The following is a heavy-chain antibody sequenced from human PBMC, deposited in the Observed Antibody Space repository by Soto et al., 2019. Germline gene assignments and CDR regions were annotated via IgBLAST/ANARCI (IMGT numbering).Heavy chain of an antibody. Sequence: QVQLVESGGGVVQPGRSLRLSCAASGFTFSSYAMHWVRQAPGKGLEWVAVISYDGSNKYYADSVKGRFTISRDNSKNTLYLQMNSLRAEDTAVYYCARRGDTLQLWLGASFDYWGQGTLVTVSS. CDR3: ARRGDTLQLWLGASFDY. CDR1: GFTFSSYA. D-gene: IGHD5-18*01. CDR2: ISYDGSNK. V-gene: IGHV3-30-3*01. J-gene: IGHJ4*02.